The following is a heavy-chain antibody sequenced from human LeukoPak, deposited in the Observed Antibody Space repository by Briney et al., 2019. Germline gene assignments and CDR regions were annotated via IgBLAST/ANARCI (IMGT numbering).Heavy chain of an antibody. CDR1: GFTFSSYG. CDR3: ARGGSGNNWFDP. V-gene: IGHV3-30*03. CDR2: ISYDGSNK. Sequence: GGSLRLSCAASGFTFSSYGMHWVRQAPGKGLEWVAVISYDGSNKYYADSVKGRFTISRDNSKNTLYLQMNSLRAEDTAVYYCARGGSGNNWFDPWGQGTLVTVSS. D-gene: IGHD2-15*01. J-gene: IGHJ5*02.